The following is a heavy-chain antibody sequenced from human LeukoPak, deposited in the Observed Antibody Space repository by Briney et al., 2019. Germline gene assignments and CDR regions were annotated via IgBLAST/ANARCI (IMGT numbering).Heavy chain of an antibody. CDR3: AKSHVLLWFGTFDY. J-gene: IGHJ4*02. V-gene: IGHV3-23*01. Sequence: SGGSLRLSCAASGSTFSSYAMSWVRQAPGKGLEWVSAISGSGGSTYYADSVKGRFTISRDNSKNTLYLQMNSLRAEDTAVYYCAKSHVLLWFGTFDYWGQGTLVTVSS. CDR1: GSTFSSYA. CDR2: ISGSGGST. D-gene: IGHD3-10*01.